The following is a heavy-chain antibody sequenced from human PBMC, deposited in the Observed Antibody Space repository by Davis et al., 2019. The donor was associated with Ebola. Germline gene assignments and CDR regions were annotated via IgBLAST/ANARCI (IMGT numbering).Heavy chain of an antibody. V-gene: IGHV3-30-3*01. CDR2: ISYDGSNK. CDR3: ARVLYGDYALGRRRGGFGTLGY. J-gene: IGHJ4*02. Sequence: PGGSLRLSCATFGFTFSSYAMHWVRQAPGKGLEWVAVISYDGSNKYYADSVKGRFTISRDNSKNTLYLQMNSLRAEDTAVYYCARVLYGDYALGRRRGGFGTLGYWGQGTLVTVSS. CDR1: GFTFSSYA. D-gene: IGHD4-17*01.